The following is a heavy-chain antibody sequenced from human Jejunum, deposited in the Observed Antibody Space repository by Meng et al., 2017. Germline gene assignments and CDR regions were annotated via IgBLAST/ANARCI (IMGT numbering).Heavy chain of an antibody. J-gene: IGHJ3*02. D-gene: IGHD3-10*01. CDR1: EFTFSNYW. V-gene: IGHV3-7*01. CDR3: ARQVREKSDAFEI. Sequence: GGSLRLSCAASEFTFSNYWVTWVRQAPGKGLEWVANIRHDGSERHYVDSVKGRFIVSRDNAKNSLYLEMNSLRGEDTAVYYCARQVREKSDAFEIWGQGTMVTVSS. CDR2: IRHDGSER.